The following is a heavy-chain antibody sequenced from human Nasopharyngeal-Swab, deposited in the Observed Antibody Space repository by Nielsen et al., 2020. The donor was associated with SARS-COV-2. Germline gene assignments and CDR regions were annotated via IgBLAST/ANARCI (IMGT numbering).Heavy chain of an antibody. CDR1: GASITSAGYS. D-gene: IGHD2-15*01. J-gene: IGHJ4*02. Sequence: SETLSLTCAVSGASITSAGYSWNWIRQPPGKDLDWIGYINHSGNTHYNPSLWGRVTISEDTSSNQFSLTLTSVTAADTATYYCARIYTGRCTNYICIGYFDYWGQGALVTVSS. V-gene: IGHV4-30-2*01. CDR3: ARIYTGRCTNYICIGYFDY. CDR2: INHSGNT.